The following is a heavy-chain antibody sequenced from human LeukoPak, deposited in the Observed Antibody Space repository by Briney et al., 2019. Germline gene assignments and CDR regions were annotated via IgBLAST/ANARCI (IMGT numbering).Heavy chain of an antibody. D-gene: IGHD1-14*01. J-gene: IGHJ4*02. CDR1: GFTFSNYA. CDR2: INGGGGST. V-gene: IGHV3-23*01. CDR3: AKPAKTDYADY. Sequence: GGSLRLSCAASGFTFSNYAMNWVRQAPGKGLEWGSSINGGGGSTYYADSVKGRFTISRENSKNTLYLQMKSLRAEDTAVYYCAKPAKTDYADYWGQGTLVTVSS.